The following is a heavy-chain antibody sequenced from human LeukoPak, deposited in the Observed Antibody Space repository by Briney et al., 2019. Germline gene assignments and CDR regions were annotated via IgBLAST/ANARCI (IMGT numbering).Heavy chain of an antibody. CDR2: INHSGST. D-gene: IGHD3-10*01. CDR3: ARGGYYYGSGSYISDY. V-gene: IGHV4-34*01. Sequence: SETLSLTCAVYGGSFSGYYWSWIRQPPGKGLEWIGEINHSGSTNYNPSLKSRVTISVDTSKNQFSLKLSSVTAADTAVYYCARGGYYYGSGSYISDYWGRGTLVTVSS. J-gene: IGHJ4*02. CDR1: GGSFSGYY.